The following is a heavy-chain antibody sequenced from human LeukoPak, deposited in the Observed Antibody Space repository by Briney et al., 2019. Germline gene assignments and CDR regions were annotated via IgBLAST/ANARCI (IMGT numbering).Heavy chain of an antibody. D-gene: IGHD3-10*02. V-gene: IGHV3-7*01. J-gene: IGHJ6*03. CDR2: IKQDGSEK. CDR1: GFTFSSYW. CDR3: ARVHTMSDGYYYYYMDV. Sequence: PGGSLRLSCAASGFTFSSYWMSWVRQAPGKGLEWVANIKQDGSEKYYVDSVKGRFTISRDNAKNSLYLQMNSLRAEDTAVYYCARVHTMSDGYYYYYMDVWGKGTTVTISS.